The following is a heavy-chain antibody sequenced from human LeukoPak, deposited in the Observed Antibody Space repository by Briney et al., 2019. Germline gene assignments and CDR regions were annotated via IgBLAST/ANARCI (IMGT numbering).Heavy chain of an antibody. CDR1: GYTFSDYA. Sequence: ASVKVSCKASGYTFSDYAMNWARQAPGQGLEWMGWINTNTGNPTYAQGFTGHFVFSLDTSVSTAYLQISSLKAEDTAVYYCARGWSKDAWSWGQGTLVTVSS. J-gene: IGHJ4*02. V-gene: IGHV7-4-1*02. CDR2: INTNTGNP. D-gene: IGHD3-3*01. CDR3: ARGWSKDAWS.